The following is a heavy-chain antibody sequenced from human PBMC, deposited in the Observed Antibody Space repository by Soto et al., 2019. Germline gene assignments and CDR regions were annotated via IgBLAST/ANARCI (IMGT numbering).Heavy chain of an antibody. V-gene: IGHV4-39*01. D-gene: IGHD1-7*01. CDR2: IYYSGST. CDR1: GGSISSSSYY. J-gene: IGHJ4*02. CDR3: ARHDSYNWNYGGGYYFDY. Sequence: SETLSLTCTVSGGSISSSSYYWGWIRQPPGKGLEWIGSIYYSGSTYYNPSLKSRVTISVDTSKNQFSLKLSSVTAADTAVYYCARHDSYNWNYGGGYYFDYWGQGTLVTVSS.